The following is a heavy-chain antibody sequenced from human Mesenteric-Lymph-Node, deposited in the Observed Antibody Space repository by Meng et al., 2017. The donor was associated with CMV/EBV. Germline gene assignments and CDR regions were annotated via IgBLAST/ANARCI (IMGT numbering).Heavy chain of an antibody. CDR3: ARVLITIFGVVGNWFGP. J-gene: IGHJ5*02. CDR2: ISVDNGKT. D-gene: IGHD3-3*01. V-gene: IGHV1-18*03. CDR1: YTFINYG. Sequence: YTFINYGISWVRQAPGQGLEWMGWISVDNGKTNYAQKFQDRVTLTTDTSTTTAYMELRSLRSDDMAVYYCARVLITIFGVVGNWFGPWGQGTLVTVSS.